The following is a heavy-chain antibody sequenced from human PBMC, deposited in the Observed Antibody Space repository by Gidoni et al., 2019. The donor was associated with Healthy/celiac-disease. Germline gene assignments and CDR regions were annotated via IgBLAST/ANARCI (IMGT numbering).Heavy chain of an antibody. CDR3: TRTSYYDFWSGYSNWFDP. D-gene: IGHD3-3*01. Sequence: EVQLVESGGGLVQPGGSLKLSCAASGFTFSCSAMHWVRQASGKGLEWVGRIRSKANSYATAYAASVKGRFTISRDDSKNTAYLQMNSLKTEDTAVYYCTRTSYYDFWSGYSNWFDPWGQGTLVTVSS. J-gene: IGHJ5*02. V-gene: IGHV3-73*01. CDR1: GFTFSCSA. CDR2: IRSKANSYAT.